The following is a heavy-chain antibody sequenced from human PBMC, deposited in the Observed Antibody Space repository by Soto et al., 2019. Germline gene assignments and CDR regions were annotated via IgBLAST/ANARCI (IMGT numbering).Heavy chain of an antibody. J-gene: IGHJ4*02. CDR1: GGSISSYY. CDR3: ARQVGGWAPWYFDY. V-gene: IGHV4-59*08. D-gene: IGHD6-19*01. Sequence: PLETLCLTCTVSGGSISSYYWSWIRQPPGKGLEWIGYIYYSGSTNYNPSLKSRVTISVDTSKNQFSLKLSSVTAADTAVYYCARQVGGWAPWYFDYWGQGTLVTVSS. CDR2: IYYSGST.